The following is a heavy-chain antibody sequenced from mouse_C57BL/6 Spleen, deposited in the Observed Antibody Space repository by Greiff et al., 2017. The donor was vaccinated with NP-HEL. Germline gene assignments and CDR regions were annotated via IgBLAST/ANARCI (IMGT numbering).Heavy chain of an antibody. Sequence: VKLQQPGAELVKPGASVKLSCKASGYTFTSYWMHWVKQRPGQGLEWIGMIHPNSGSTNYNEKFKSKATLTVDKSSSTAYMQLSSLTSEDSAVYYCASSTVVEWYFDVWGTGTTVTVSS. J-gene: IGHJ1*03. CDR3: ASSTVVEWYFDV. V-gene: IGHV1-64*01. D-gene: IGHD1-1*01. CDR2: IHPNSGST. CDR1: GYTFTSYW.